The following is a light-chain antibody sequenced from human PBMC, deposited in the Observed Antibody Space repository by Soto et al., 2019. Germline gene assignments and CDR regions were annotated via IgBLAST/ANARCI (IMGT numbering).Light chain of an antibody. CDR3: QQYTNAPRT. V-gene: IGKV3-20*01. Sequence: EIVLTQSPGTLSLSPGETATLSCRASQSINNYFLAWHQHRPGQAPRLLIFRASQRASGIPDRFRGSGSGTDFTLTITRLEPEDFAVYYCQQYTNAPRTFGQGTKVEIK. J-gene: IGKJ1*01. CDR1: QSINNYF. CDR2: RAS.